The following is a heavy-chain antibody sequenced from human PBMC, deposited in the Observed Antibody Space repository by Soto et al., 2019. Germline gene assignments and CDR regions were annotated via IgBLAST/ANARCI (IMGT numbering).Heavy chain of an antibody. V-gene: IGHV4-61*08. Sequence: PSETLSLTCTVSGGSISSGGYYWSWIRQHPGKGLEWIGYIYYSGSTNYNPSLKSRVTISVDTSKNQFSLKLSSVTAADTAVYYCARLGAYYQALDSWGRGTLVTVSS. J-gene: IGHJ4*02. CDR3: ARLGAYYQALDS. CDR1: GGSISSGGYY. CDR2: IYYSGST. D-gene: IGHD3-22*01.